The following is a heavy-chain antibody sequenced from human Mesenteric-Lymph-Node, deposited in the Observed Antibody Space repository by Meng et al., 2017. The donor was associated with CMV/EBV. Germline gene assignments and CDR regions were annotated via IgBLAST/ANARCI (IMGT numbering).Heavy chain of an antibody. V-gene: IGHV3-30*02. CDR3: AKDPHDLWSGYFLDD. Sequence: GESLKISCAAPGFTLSNYAMHWVRQAPGKGLEWVAYIRYDEIQKYNVDSVKGRFTISRDNSKNTLYLQMNSLRPDDTAVYYCAKDPHDLWSGYFLDDWGQGTLVTVSS. CDR1: GFTLSNYA. D-gene: IGHD3-3*01. J-gene: IGHJ4*02. CDR2: IRYDEIQK.